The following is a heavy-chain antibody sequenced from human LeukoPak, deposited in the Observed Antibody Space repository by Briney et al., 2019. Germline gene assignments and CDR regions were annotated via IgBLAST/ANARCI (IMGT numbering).Heavy chain of an antibody. CDR1: GGSISISSSNW. V-gene: IGHV4-4*02. CDR2: IFHSGST. D-gene: IGHD4-23*01. J-gene: IGHJ2*01. CDR3: ARDLHGGNSFTSDWYFDL. Sequence: SGTLSLTCAVSGGSISISSSNWWSWARQPPGKGLECIGEIFHSGSTSYNPSPKSRVTISVEESKNQLSLKLSSLTAADTAVYYCARDLHGGNSFTSDWYFDLWGRGTLVTVSS.